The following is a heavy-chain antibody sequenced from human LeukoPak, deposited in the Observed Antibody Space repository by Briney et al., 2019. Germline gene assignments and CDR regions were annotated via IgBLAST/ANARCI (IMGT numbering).Heavy chain of an antibody. V-gene: IGHV1-18*01. J-gene: IGHJ5*02. CDR1: GYTFTSYG. CDR3: ARVAMVHWFDP. D-gene: IGHD5-18*01. Sequence: EASVRVSCKASGYTFTSYGISWVRHAPGQGLEWMGWISAYNGNTNYAQKLQGRVTMTTDTSTSTAYMELRSLRSDHTAVYYCARVAMVHWFDPWGQGTLVTVSS. CDR2: ISAYNGNT.